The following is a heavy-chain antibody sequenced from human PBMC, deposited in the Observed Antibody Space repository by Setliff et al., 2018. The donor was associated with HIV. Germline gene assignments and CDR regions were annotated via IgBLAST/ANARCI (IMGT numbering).Heavy chain of an antibody. CDR3: MRGRSITIFGVAYFDF. CDR2: IYTSGST. J-gene: IGHJ4*02. V-gene: IGHV4-61*09. CDR1: GGSIISSTYF. Sequence: SETLSLTCTVSGGSIISSTYFWGWIRQPPGKGLEWIGHIYTSGSTNYNPSLKSRVTISVDTSKNQFSLKLSSVTAADTAVYYCMRGRSITIFGVAYFDFWGQGTQVTVSS. D-gene: IGHD3-3*01.